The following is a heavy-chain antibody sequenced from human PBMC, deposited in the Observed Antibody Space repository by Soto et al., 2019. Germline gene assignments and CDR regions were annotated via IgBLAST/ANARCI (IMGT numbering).Heavy chain of an antibody. CDR3: ARNLDDSSGYYGGVPWFDP. Sequence: SETLSLTCTVSGGSISSYYWSWIRQPPGKGLEWIGYIYYSGSTNYNPSLKSRVTISVDTSKNQFSLKLSSVTAADTAVYYCARNLDDSSGYYGGVPWFDPWGQGTLVTVSS. D-gene: IGHD3-22*01. CDR2: IYYSGST. CDR1: GGSISSYY. V-gene: IGHV4-59*01. J-gene: IGHJ5*02.